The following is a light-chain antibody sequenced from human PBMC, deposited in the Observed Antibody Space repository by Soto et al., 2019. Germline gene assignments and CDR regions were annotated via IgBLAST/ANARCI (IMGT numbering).Light chain of an antibody. CDR1: QGISSY. V-gene: IGKV1-9*01. CDR3: QQLNTYPLT. J-gene: IGKJ4*01. Sequence: DIQLNQSPSFLSASVGNRVTITCRASQGISSYLAWYQQKPGKAPKLLIYAASTLQSGVPSRFSGSESGTEFTLTISSLQPEDFATYYCQQLNTYPLTFGGGTKVDI. CDR2: AAS.